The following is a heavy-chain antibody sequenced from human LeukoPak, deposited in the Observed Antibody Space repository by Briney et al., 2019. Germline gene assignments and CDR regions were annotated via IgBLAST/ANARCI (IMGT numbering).Heavy chain of an antibody. V-gene: IGHV1-69*02. J-gene: IGHJ3*02. CDR1: GGTFSSYT. Sequence: SVKVSCXASGGTFSSYTISWVRQAPGQGLEWMGRIIPILGIANYAQKFQSRVTITADKSTSTAYMELSSLRSEDTAVYYCARYTLWDCSSTSCYTGAFDIWGQGTMVTVSS. CDR3: ARYTLWDCSSTSCYTGAFDI. CDR2: IIPILGIA. D-gene: IGHD2-2*02.